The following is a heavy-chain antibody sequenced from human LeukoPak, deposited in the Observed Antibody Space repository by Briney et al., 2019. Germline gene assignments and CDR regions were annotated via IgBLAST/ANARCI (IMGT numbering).Heavy chain of an antibody. CDR3: AKDLRWAVPAAIRNDY. CDR1: GFTFSNHA. J-gene: IGHJ4*02. CDR2: VSGRDTST. D-gene: IGHD2-2*02. Sequence: GASLRLSCAASGFTFSNHAMSWVRQAPGKGLEWVSAVSGRDTSTYYTDSVKGRFTISRDNSKNTLYLQMNSLRAEDTAVYYCAKDLRWAVPAAIRNDYWGQGTLVTVSS. V-gene: IGHV3-23*01.